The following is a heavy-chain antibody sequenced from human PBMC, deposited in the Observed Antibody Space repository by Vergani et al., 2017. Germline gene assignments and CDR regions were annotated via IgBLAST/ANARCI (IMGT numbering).Heavy chain of an antibody. V-gene: IGHV5-51*03. J-gene: IGHJ4*02. Sequence: EVQLVQSGAEVKKPGESLKISCKGSGYSFTSYWIGWVRQMPGKGLEWMGIIYPGDSDTRYSPSFQGQVTISADKSLSTAYLQWSSLKASDTAMYYCARSISYDFWSGYQIDYWGQGTLVTVSS. D-gene: IGHD3-3*01. CDR1: GYSFTSYW. CDR2: IYPGDSDT. CDR3: ARSISYDFWSGYQIDY.